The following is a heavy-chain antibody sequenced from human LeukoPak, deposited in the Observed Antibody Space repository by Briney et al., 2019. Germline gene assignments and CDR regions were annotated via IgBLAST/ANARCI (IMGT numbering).Heavy chain of an antibody. Sequence: PGGSLRLSCAASGSTFSTYAIHWVRQAPGKGLEWVAVISYDGSNKYYADSVKGRFTISRDNSKNTLYLQMNSLRAEDTAVYYCARDIYSSGWYDYWGQGTLVTVSS. CDR3: ARDIYSSGWYDY. CDR1: GSTFSTYA. D-gene: IGHD6-19*01. J-gene: IGHJ4*02. V-gene: IGHV3-30-3*01. CDR2: ISYDGSNK.